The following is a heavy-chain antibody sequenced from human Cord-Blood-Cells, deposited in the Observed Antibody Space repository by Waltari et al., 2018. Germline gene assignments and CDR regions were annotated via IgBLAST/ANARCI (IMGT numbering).Heavy chain of an antibody. D-gene: IGHD3-10*01. CDR2: INAGNGNT. CDR1: GYTFTSYA. Sequence: QVQLVQSGAEVKKPGASVKVSCKASGYTFTSYAMHWVRQAPGQRLEWMGWINAGNGNTKYSQKLQGRVTITRDTSASTAYMELSSLRSEDTAVYYCARDGLSGGSGSYYYYYYMDVWGKGTTVTVSS. V-gene: IGHV1-3*01. J-gene: IGHJ6*03. CDR3: ARDGLSGGSGSYYYYYYMDV.